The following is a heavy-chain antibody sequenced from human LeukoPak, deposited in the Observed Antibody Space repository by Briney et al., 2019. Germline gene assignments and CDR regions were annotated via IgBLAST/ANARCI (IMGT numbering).Heavy chain of an antibody. CDR3: AKVSSLDY. D-gene: IGHD2-15*01. CDR1: GFTFSSYW. Sequence: PGGSLRLSCATSGFTFSSYWMTWVRQAPGKGLEWVANIREDGSQKYYVDSVKGRFTISRDNTKNSLYLQMDSLRAEDTAVYYCAKVSSLDYWGQGTLVTVSS. V-gene: IGHV3-7*01. CDR2: IREDGSQK. J-gene: IGHJ4*02.